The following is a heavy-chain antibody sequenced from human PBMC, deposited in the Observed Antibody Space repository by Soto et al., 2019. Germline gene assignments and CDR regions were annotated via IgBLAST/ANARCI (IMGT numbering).Heavy chain of an antibody. D-gene: IGHD6-6*01. CDR2: ISYDGSNK. Sequence: QVQLVESGGGVVQPGRSLRLSCAASGFTFSSYAMHWVRQAPGKGLEWVAVISYDGSNKYYADSVKGRFTISRDNSKNTLYLQMNSRRAEDTAVYYCARDSSSLLYYYYYYGMDVWGQGTTVTVSS. CDR1: GFTFSSYA. CDR3: ARDSSSLLYYYYYYGMDV. V-gene: IGHV3-30-3*01. J-gene: IGHJ6*02.